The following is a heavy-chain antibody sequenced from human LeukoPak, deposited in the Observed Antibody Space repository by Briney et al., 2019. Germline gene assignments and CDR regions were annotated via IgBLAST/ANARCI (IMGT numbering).Heavy chain of an antibody. Sequence: ASVKVSCKASGGTFSSYAISWVRQAPGQGLEWMGGIIPIFGTANYAQKFQGRVTITADESTSTAYMELSSLRAEDTAVYYCVRSPACSSGTCYPNWFDPWGQGTLVTVSS. J-gene: IGHJ5*02. V-gene: IGHV1-69*13. D-gene: IGHD3-22*01. CDR3: VRSPACSSGTCYPNWFDP. CDR2: IIPIFGTA. CDR1: GGTFSSYA.